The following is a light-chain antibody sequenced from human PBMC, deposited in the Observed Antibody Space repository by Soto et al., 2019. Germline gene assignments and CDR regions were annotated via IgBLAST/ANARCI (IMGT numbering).Light chain of an antibody. Sequence: EIVLTHSPGTLSLSPGERATLSCRASQSVSSYLAWYQQKPGQAPRLLIYDASNRATGIPARFSGSGSGTDFTLTISSLEPEDFAVYYCQQRSNWPLTFGPGTKVDIK. CDR2: DAS. CDR3: QQRSNWPLT. CDR1: QSVSSY. V-gene: IGKV3-11*01. J-gene: IGKJ3*01.